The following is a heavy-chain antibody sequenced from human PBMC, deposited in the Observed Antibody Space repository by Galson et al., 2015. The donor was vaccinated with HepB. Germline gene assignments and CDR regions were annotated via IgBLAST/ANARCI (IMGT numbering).Heavy chain of an antibody. CDR3: AKDQYSSSFYFDP. V-gene: IGHV3-23*01. D-gene: IGHD6-13*01. J-gene: IGHJ2*01. CDR1: GFTFSSYA. Sequence: SLRLSCAASGFTFSSYAMSWVRRAPGKGLEWVSAISGSGGSTYYADSVKGRFTISRDNSKNTLYLQMNSLRAEDTAVYYCAKDQYSSSFYFDPWGRGPLVTVSS. CDR2: ISGSGGST.